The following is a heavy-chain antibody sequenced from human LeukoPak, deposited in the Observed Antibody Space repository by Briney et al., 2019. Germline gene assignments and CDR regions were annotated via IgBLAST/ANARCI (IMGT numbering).Heavy chain of an antibody. V-gene: IGHV3-33*06. CDR3: AKLQFSGSYFAAFDI. J-gene: IGHJ3*02. CDR1: GFTFSSYG. Sequence: GGSLKLSCAASGFTFSSYGMYWVRQAPGTGLEWVAVIWYDGSNKYYADSVKGRFTISRENSKTTLYLQMNSLRAEDTAVYYCAKLQFSGSYFAAFDIWGQGTMVTVSS. CDR2: IWYDGSNK. D-gene: IGHD1-26*01.